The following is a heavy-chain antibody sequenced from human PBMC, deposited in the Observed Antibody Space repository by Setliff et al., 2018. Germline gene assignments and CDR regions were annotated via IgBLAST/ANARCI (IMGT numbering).Heavy chain of an antibody. CDR3: AREYVVISYVSNTHQHYGMDV. J-gene: IGHJ6*02. D-gene: IGHD2-21*01. CDR1: GASIGSGSHY. Sequence: PSETLSLTCTVSGASIGSGSHYWSWIRQPAGRGLEWIGRIYTSGTTNYSPSLKSRVSISSDTSKNVISLKLNSVTAADTAVYFCAREYVVISYVSNTHQHYGMDVWGQGTTVTVSS. CDR2: IYTSGTT. V-gene: IGHV4-61*02.